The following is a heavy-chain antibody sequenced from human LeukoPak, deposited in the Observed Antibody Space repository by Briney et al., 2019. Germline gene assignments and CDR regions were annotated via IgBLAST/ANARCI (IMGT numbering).Heavy chain of an antibody. D-gene: IGHD6-13*01. CDR1: GFTFSSYW. Sequence: GGSLRLSCVASGFTFSSYWMSWVRQGPGKGLEGVANIKQDGSEKDYVDSMKGRFTISRDNAKNSLYLQMNSLRAEDTAVYYCARIGYSSSCFDYWGQGTLVTVPS. V-gene: IGHV3-7*01. CDR3: ARIGYSSSCFDY. J-gene: IGHJ4*02. CDR2: IKQDGSEK.